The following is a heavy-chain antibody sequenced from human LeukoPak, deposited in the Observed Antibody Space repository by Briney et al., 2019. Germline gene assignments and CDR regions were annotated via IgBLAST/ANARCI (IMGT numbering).Heavy chain of an antibody. V-gene: IGHV4-30-4*08. Sequence: SQTLSLTCTVSGGSISSGDYYWSWIRQPPGKGLEWIGYIDYSGSTYYNPSLKSRVTISVDTSKNQFSLKLSSVTAADTAVYYCARPICSGGSCYLGAFDIWGQGTMVTVSS. D-gene: IGHD2-15*01. J-gene: IGHJ3*02. CDR1: GGSISSGDYY. CDR3: ARPICSGGSCYLGAFDI. CDR2: IDYSGST.